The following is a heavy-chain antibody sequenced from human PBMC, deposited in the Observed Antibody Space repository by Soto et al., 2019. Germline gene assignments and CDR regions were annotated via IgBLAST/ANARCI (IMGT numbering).Heavy chain of an antibody. V-gene: IGHV4-39*01. CDR2: IYYSGST. J-gene: IGHJ5*02. CDR3: ARCLIAAGGGWFDP. D-gene: IGHD6-13*01. Sequence: SETLSLTCTVSGGSISSSSYYWGWIRQPPGKGLEWIGSIYYSGSTYYNPSLKSRVTISVDTSKNQFSLKLSSVTAADTAVYYCARCLIAAGGGWFDPWGQGTLVTV. CDR1: GGSISSSSYY.